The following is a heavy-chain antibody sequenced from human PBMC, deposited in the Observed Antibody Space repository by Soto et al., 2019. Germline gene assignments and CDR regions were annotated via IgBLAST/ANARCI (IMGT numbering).Heavy chain of an antibody. J-gene: IGHJ4*02. Sequence: ASVKVSCKASGYTFTSYYMHWVRQAPGQGLEWMGIINPSGGSTSYAQKFQGRVTMTRDTSTSTVYMELSSLRSEDTAVYYCARDPATGTTWNPYYFDYWGQGTLVTVSS. V-gene: IGHV1-46*01. CDR1: GYTFTSYY. CDR3: ARDPATGTTWNPYYFDY. D-gene: IGHD1-1*01. CDR2: INPSGGST.